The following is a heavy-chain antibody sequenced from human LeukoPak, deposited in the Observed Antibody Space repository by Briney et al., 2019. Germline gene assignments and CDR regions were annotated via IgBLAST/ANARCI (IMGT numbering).Heavy chain of an antibody. CDR2: MNPNSGHM. V-gene: IGHV1-8*02. Sequence: GASVKVSCKASGGTFSSYDINWVRQAPGQGLEWMAWMNPNSGHMDFTQKFQGRLTMTRNTPMSTAYMELSSLRSDDTAVYYCARGYTYGQLDSWGQGTLVTVSS. J-gene: IGHJ4*02. CDR1: GGTFSSYD. D-gene: IGHD5-18*01. CDR3: ARGYTYGQLDS.